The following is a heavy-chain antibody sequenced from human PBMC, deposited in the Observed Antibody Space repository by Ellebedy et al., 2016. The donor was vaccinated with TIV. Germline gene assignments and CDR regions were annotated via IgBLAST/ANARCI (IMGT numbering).Heavy chain of an antibody. V-gene: IGHV1-18*01. CDR3: ARLPCGSTSCGGKAFDI. Sequence: ASVKVSCXASGYTFTDYGISWVRQAPGQGLEWMGWISAYNRNTNYAQKLQGRVTMTTDTSTSTAYMDLRSLRSDDTAVYYCARLPCGSTSCGGKAFDIWGQGTMVTVSS. CDR1: GYTFTDYG. J-gene: IGHJ3*02. CDR2: ISAYNRNT. D-gene: IGHD2-2*01.